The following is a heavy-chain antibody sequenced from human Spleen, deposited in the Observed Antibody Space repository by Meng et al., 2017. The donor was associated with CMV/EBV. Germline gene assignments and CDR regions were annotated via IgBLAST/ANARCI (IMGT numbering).Heavy chain of an antibody. D-gene: IGHD3-22*01. Sequence: GFTFSSYSMNWVRQAPGKGLEWVSSISSSSSYISYAASVKGRFTISRDNAKNSLYLQMNSLRAEDTAVYYCARAGVGSYDSSGYYPHWGQGTLVTVSS. CDR2: ISSSSSYI. CDR1: GFTFSSYS. V-gene: IGHV3-21*01. J-gene: IGHJ4*02. CDR3: ARAGVGSYDSSGYYPH.